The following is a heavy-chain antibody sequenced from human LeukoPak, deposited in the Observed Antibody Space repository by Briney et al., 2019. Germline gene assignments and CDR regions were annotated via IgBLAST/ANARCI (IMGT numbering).Heavy chain of an antibody. CDR2: ISYDGSNK. D-gene: IGHD6-13*01. J-gene: IGHJ6*02. CDR3: AREADSSSWYYYYYYGMDV. CDR1: GFTFSSYA. Sequence: GRSLRLSCAASGFTFSSYAMHWVRQAPGKGLEWVAVISYDGSNKYYADSVKGRFTISRDNSENTLYLQMNSLRAEDTAVYYCAREADSSSWYYYYYYGMDVWGQGTTVTVSS. V-gene: IGHV3-30-3*01.